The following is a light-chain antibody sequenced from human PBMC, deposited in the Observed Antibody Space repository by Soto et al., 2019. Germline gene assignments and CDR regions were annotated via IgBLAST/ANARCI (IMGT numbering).Light chain of an antibody. Sequence: EILMTQSPATLSVSPGERATLSCRASQSVSSNSAWYQQKPGQAPRLLIYDASTRATGIPARFSGSGSGTEFTLTVSSLQSEDFGVYYCQHYNNWPPYTFGQGTNLEIK. V-gene: IGKV3-15*01. CDR3: QHYNNWPPYT. CDR1: QSVSSN. J-gene: IGKJ2*01. CDR2: DAS.